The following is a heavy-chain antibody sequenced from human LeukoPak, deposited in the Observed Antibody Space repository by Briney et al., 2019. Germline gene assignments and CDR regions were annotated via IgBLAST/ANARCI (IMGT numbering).Heavy chain of an antibody. D-gene: IGHD3-10*01. CDR3: ARSNYYGSGSYYNVY. Sequence: PSETLSLTCAVYGGSFSGYSWSWVRQPPGKGLEWIGEINHSGSTNYNPSLKSRVTISVDTSKNQFSLKLSSVTAADTAVYYCARSNYYGSGSYYNVYWGQGTLVTVSS. CDR2: INHSGST. CDR1: GGSFSGYS. J-gene: IGHJ4*02. V-gene: IGHV4-34*01.